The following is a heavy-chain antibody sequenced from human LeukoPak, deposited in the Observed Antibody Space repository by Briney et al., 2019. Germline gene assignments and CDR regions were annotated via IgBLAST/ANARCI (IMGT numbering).Heavy chain of an antibody. CDR1: GGSFSGYY. V-gene: IGHV4-34*01. D-gene: IGHD2-2*01. Sequence: SETLSLTCAVYGGSFSGYYWSWIRQPPGKGLEWIGEINHSGSTNYNPSLKSRVTISVDTSKNQFSLKLSSVTAADTAVYYCARGWVVPIDYWGQGTLVTVSS. CDR2: INHSGST. CDR3: ARGWVVPIDY. J-gene: IGHJ4*02.